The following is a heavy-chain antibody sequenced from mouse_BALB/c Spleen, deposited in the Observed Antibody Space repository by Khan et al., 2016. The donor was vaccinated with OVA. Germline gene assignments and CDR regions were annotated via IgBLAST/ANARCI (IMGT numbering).Heavy chain of an antibody. CDR1: GYSFTSYY. J-gene: IGHJ3*01. CDR3: TRHGYVAWFTY. Sequence: VQLKQSGPELMKPGASVKISCKASGYSFTSYYIHWVMQSHGKSLEWIGYIDPFSGGTTYNQNFKGKATLTVDKSSSTAYIHISNLTYEDSAVYDCTRHGYVAWFTYWGQGTLVTVSA. CDR2: IDPFSGGT. V-gene: IGHV1S135*01. D-gene: IGHD2-2*01.